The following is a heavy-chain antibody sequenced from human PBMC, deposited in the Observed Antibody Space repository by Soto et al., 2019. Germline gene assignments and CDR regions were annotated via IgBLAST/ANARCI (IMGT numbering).Heavy chain of an antibody. V-gene: IGHV4-30-4*01. CDR3: ASKSYGYTXYDY. CDR2: IYYSGST. Sequence: SETLSLTCTVSGGSISSGGYYWSWIRQPPGKGLEWIGYIYYSGSTYYNPSLKSRVTISVDTSKNQFSLKLSSVTAADTAVYYCASKSYGYTXYDYWGQGTLVTVSS. J-gene: IGHJ4*02. CDR1: GGSISSGGYY. D-gene: IGHD5-18*01.